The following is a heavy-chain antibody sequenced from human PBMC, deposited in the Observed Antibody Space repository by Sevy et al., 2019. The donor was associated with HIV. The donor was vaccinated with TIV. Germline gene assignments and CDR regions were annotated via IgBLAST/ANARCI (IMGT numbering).Heavy chain of an antibody. V-gene: IGHV3-30-3*01. CDR2: ISSDGDNT. Sequence: GGSLSLSCAASGFTFNDYALHWVRQAPGKGLEWVGIISSDGDNTYYADTVKGRFTISRDNSKNTVYLQMNRLRAEDTAFYYCVREGAPYRNIRYCSGNNCFYNWFDPWGQGTLVTVSS. CDR3: VREGAPYRNIRYCSGNNCFYNWFDP. J-gene: IGHJ5*02. D-gene: IGHD2-15*01. CDR1: GFTFNDYA.